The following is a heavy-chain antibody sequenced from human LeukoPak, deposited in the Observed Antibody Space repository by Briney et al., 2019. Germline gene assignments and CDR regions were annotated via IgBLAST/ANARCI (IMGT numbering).Heavy chain of an antibody. CDR2: IYPGDSDT. J-gene: IGHJ5*02. CDR1: GYSFTSYW. V-gene: IGHV5-51*01. D-gene: IGHD3-10*01. CDR3: ARRNYYGSGSPTYNWLDP. Sequence: GESLKISCKGSGYSFTSYWIGWVRQMPGKGLEWMGIIYPGDSDTRYSPSFQGQVTISADKSISTAYLQWSSLKASDTAMYYCARRNYYGSGSPTYNWLDPWGQGTLVTVSS.